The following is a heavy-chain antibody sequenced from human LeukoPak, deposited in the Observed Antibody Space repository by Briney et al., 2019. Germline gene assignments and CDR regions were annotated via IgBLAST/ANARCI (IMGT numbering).Heavy chain of an antibody. D-gene: IGHD2-15*01. CDR1: GVTVDDVG. CDR3: ARVLVGSGGYCSGGSCYDAFDI. J-gene: IGHJ3*02. Sequence: GGSLRLSCATSGVTVDDVGMSWVRQTQGKRLEWVSGINWNGGSIGYADSVKGRFTISRDNAKNSLYLQMNSLRAEDTAVYYCARVLVGSGGYCSGGSCYDAFDIWGQGTMVTVSS. CDR2: INWNGGSI. V-gene: IGHV3-20*04.